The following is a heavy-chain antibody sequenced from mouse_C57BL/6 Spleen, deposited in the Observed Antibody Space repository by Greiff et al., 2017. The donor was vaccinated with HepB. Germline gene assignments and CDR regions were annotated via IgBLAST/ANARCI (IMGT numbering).Heavy chain of an antibody. J-gene: IGHJ2*01. V-gene: IGHV6-3*01. D-gene: IGHD3-2*02. Sequence: EVKVEESGGGLVQPGGSMKLSCVASGFTFSNYWMNWVRQSPEKGLEWVAQIRLKSDNYATHYAESVKGRFTISRDDSKSSVYLQMNNLRAEDTGIYYCTAGSSGPFDYWGQGTTLTVSS. CDR2: IRLKSDNYAT. CDR1: GFTFSNYW. CDR3: TAGSSGPFDY.